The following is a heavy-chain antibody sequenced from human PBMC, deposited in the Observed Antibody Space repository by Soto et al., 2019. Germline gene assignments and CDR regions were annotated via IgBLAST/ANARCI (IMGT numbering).Heavy chain of an antibody. CDR2: IYPGDSDT. D-gene: IGHD1-26*01. Sequence: GESLKISCKGSGYSFTSYWIGWVRQMPGKGLEWMGIIYPGDSDTRYSPSFQGQITISADKSISTAYLQWSSLKASDTAMYYCASAHSGSYYPIDYWGQVTLVTFSS. CDR3: ASAHSGSYYPIDY. CDR1: GYSFTSYW. J-gene: IGHJ4*02. V-gene: IGHV5-51*01.